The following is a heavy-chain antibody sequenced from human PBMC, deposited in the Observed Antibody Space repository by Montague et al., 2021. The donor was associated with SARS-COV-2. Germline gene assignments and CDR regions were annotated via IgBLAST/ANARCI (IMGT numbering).Heavy chain of an antibody. Sequence: SETLSLTCTVSGGSISSYHWSLIRQPPGKGLEWIGYIYYSGSTNYNPSLKSRVTISIDTSKNQFSLKLSSVTAADTAVYYCARHALGYFDWLNEGYFDYWGQGTLVTVSS. CDR3: ARHALGYFDWLNEGYFDY. V-gene: IGHV4-59*08. J-gene: IGHJ4*02. CDR1: GGSISSYH. CDR2: IYYSGST. D-gene: IGHD3-9*01.